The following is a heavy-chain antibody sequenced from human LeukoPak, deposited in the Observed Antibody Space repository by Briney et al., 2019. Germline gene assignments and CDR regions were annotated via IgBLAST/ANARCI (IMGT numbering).Heavy chain of an antibody. CDR3: ARLYGAGPAVASYCGMDV. V-gene: IGHV5-51*01. D-gene: IGHD4-23*01. CDR1: EYSFTTFW. CDR2: IYPGDSDT. Sequence: GESLKISCKGSEYSFTTFWIGWVRQMPGKGLEWMGIIYPGDSDTRYSPSFQGQVTISADKSISTAYLQWSSLKASDTAIYYCARLYGAGPAVASYCGMDVWGQGTTVTVSS. J-gene: IGHJ6*02.